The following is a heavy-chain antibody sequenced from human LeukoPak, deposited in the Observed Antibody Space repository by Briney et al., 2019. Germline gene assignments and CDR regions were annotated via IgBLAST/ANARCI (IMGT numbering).Heavy chain of an antibody. D-gene: IGHD2-2*01. J-gene: IGHJ5*02. Sequence: SETLSHTCTVSGCSISSGSYYWSWIRQPAGKGLEWIGSIYTSGSTNYNPALKSRVTISVDTTKNQYFLRLSSVTAADSAGDYCARWGTYASTSNWFDPWGRGTLVTVSS. CDR3: ARWGTYASTSNWFDP. V-gene: IGHV4-61*02. CDR1: GCSISSGSYY. CDR2: IYTSGST.